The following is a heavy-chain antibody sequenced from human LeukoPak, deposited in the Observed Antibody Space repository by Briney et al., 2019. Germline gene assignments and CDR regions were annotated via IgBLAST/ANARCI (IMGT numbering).Heavy chain of an antibody. Sequence: ASVKVSCKASGYTFTGYYMHWVRQAPGQGLEWMGWINPNSGGTNYAQKFQGRVTMTRDTSISTAYMELSRLRSDDMAVYYCARAPATYYYDSSGYGLDYWGQGTLVTVSS. D-gene: IGHD3-22*01. J-gene: IGHJ4*02. V-gene: IGHV1-2*02. CDR3: ARAPATYYYDSSGYGLDY. CDR2: INPNSGGT. CDR1: GYTFTGYY.